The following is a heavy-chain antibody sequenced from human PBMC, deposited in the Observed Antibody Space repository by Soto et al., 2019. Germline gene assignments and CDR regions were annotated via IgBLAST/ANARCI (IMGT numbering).Heavy chain of an antibody. Sequence: EVQLVESGGGLVQPGESLRLSCAASGFTFSNYWIHWVRQAPGKGLVWVSRISSDGSRTSYADSVRGRFTISRDNARNTVYLQMNSLRVEDTAVYYCARVGGIMITFGGQGTLVTVSS. V-gene: IGHV3-74*01. CDR2: ISSDGSRT. J-gene: IGHJ4*02. D-gene: IGHD3-16*01. CDR3: ARVGGIMITF. CDR1: GFTFSNYW.